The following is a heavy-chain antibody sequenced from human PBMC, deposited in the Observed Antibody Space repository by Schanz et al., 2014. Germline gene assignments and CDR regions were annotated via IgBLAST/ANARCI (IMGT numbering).Heavy chain of an antibody. CDR3: ARVHIATYHYNSPGAFDI. Sequence: QLMQSGSEVRKPGASVKVSCKASGYIFGSHGMTWVRQAPGQGPELMGWINAHTGNTQYAQKFQGRVNMTRDTVTTTVHLELTRLRTDDTAIYYCARVHIATYHYNSPGAFDIGGQGTRGTVSS. CDR1: GYIFGSHG. D-gene: IGHD3-10*01. V-gene: IGHV1-18*01. J-gene: IGHJ3*02. CDR2: INAHTGNT.